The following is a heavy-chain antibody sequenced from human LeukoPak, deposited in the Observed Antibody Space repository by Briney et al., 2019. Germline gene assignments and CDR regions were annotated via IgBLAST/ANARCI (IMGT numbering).Heavy chain of an antibody. CDR2: IYPGDSDT. J-gene: IGHJ4*02. CDR1: GYNFTSYW. D-gene: IGHD1-26*01. CDR3: ARRSSEGDSFDY. Sequence: GGSLKISCKGSGYNFTSYWIGWGRPMPGKGLEGMGIIYPGDSDTRYSPSFQGQVTISADKSISTAYLQSSSLKASDTAMYYCARRSSEGDSFDYWGQGTLVTVSS. V-gene: IGHV5-51*01.